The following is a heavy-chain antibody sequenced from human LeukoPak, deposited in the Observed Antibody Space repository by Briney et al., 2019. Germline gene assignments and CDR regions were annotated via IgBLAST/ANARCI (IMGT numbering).Heavy chain of an antibody. Sequence: GGSLRLSCAASGFTFSSYAMSWVRQAPGKGLEWVSAISGSGGSTYYADSVKGRFTISRDNSKNTLYLQMNSLRAEDTAVYYCARAHYGSGPKPYYFDYWGQGTLVTVSS. J-gene: IGHJ4*02. V-gene: IGHV3-23*01. CDR1: GFTFSSYA. CDR3: ARAHYGSGPKPYYFDY. CDR2: ISGSGGST. D-gene: IGHD3-10*01.